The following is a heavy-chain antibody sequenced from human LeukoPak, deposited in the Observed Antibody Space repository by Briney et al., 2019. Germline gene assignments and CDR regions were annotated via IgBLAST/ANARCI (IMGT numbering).Heavy chain of an antibody. CDR3: ARGDYSGYDPAYYYGMDV. Sequence: PSETLSLTCTVSGGSISSYYWSWIRQPPGKGLEWIGYIYYSGSTNYNPSLKSRVTISVDTSKNQFSLKLSSVTAADTAVYYCARGDYSGYDPAYYYGMDVWGQGTTVTVSS. D-gene: IGHD5-12*01. J-gene: IGHJ6*02. CDR1: GGSISSYY. V-gene: IGHV4-59*01. CDR2: IYYSGST.